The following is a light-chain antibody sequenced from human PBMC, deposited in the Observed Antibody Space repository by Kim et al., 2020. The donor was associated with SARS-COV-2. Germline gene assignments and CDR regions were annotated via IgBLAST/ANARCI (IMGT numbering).Light chain of an antibody. CDR3: KQYRNWRPT. CDR1: RRNSSN. CDR2: GEP. Sequence: PRGSAALHCRASRRNSSNVAWYEHKPGQDPRLPIYGEPSRSTGIPVRFSASWYGTEFTLPISSLQSEDFAVYYSKQYRNWRPTFRQGTKGDIK. V-gene: IGKV3-15*01. J-gene: IGKJ1*01.